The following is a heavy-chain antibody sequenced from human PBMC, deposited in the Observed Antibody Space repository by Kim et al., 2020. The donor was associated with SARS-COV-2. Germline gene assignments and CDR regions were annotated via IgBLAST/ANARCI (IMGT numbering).Heavy chain of an antibody. CDR2: ISDNGRST. V-gene: IGHV3-23*01. CDR1: GFMFSTTD. J-gene: IGHJ4*02. Sequence: GGSLRLSCAVSGFMFSTTDMSWVRQAPGKGLEWVAGISDNGRSTYYADSVKGRFTISRDNSKDTLYLQMNSLRAEDTAVYYCASVLRITIFGVVTGFDFWGQGTLVTVSS. D-gene: IGHD3-3*01. CDR3: ASVLRITIFGVVTGFDF.